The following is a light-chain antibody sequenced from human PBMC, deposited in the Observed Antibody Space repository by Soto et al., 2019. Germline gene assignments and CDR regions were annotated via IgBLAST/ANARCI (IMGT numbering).Light chain of an antibody. Sequence: EIVLTQSPATLSLSPGERATLSCRASQSVSKYLAWYQQKPGQAPRLLIHDASNRATGIPARFSGSGSGTDFTHTISSSEPEDFGVYYCQQGSNWPQIAFGGGTKVEIK. V-gene: IGKV3-11*01. CDR2: DAS. CDR3: QQGSNWPQIA. J-gene: IGKJ4*01. CDR1: QSVSKY.